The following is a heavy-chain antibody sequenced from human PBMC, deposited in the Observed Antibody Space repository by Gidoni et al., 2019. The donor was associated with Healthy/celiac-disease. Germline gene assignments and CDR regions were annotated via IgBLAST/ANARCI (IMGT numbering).Heavy chain of an antibody. D-gene: IGHD2-21*01. J-gene: IGHJ2*01. CDR1: GLPFSDYY. CDR2: SSSSSSYT. V-gene: IGHV3-11*06. CDR3: ATQNVVVWYFDL. Sequence: QVQLVASGGGLVTPGGSLRLSCAASGLPFSDYYMSWIRQAPGKWLEWVSYSSSSSSYTNYASSVKGLFTISRDNAKNSLYLQMNSLRAEDTAVDYCATQNVVVWYFDLWGRGTLVTVSS.